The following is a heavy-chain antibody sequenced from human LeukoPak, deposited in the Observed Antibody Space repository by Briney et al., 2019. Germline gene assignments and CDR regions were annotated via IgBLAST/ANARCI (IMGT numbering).Heavy chain of an antibody. V-gene: IGHV3-7*03. CDR1: GFTFNSYW. Sequence: PGGSLRLSCAASGFTFNSYWMSWVRQAPGKGLEWVANIKQDGSEKYYVDSVKGRFTISRDNAKNSLYLQMNSLRAEDTAVYYCARIASQENDAFDIWGQGTMVTVSS. CDR3: ARIASQENDAFDI. CDR2: IKQDGSEK. J-gene: IGHJ3*02.